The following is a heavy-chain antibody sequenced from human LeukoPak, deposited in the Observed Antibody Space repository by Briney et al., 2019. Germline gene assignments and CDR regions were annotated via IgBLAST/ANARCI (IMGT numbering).Heavy chain of an antibody. J-gene: IGHJ4*02. D-gene: IGHD2-15*01. V-gene: IGHV3-21*01. CDR1: GFTFSTYS. CDR2: ISCGSRYI. Sequence: GGSLRLSCAASGFTFSTYSMNWVRQAPGKGLEWVVSISCGSRYISYADSVKGRFTISRDNAKNSLYLQMNSLRAEDTAVYYCARCSAGSCYHSVDYWGQGTLVTVSS. CDR3: ARCSAGSCYHSVDY.